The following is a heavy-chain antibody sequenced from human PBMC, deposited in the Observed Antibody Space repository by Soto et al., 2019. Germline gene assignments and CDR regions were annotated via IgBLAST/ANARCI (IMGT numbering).Heavy chain of an antibody. Sequence: EVQLVESGGGLVQPGGSLRLSCAASGFTFSPYWMSWVRQAPGKGLEWVAIIKDDGGDELYLEAVRGRFTISRDNAKKSLYLAMDSLGVEETAVYYCAGGSGWISDTWGQGTLVTVSS. CDR2: IKDDGGDE. V-gene: IGHV3-7*05. D-gene: IGHD6-19*01. CDR3: AGGSGWISDT. J-gene: IGHJ5*02. CDR1: GFTFSPYW.